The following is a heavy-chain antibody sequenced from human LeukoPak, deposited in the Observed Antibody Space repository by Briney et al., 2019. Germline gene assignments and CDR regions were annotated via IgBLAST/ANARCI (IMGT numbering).Heavy chain of an antibody. D-gene: IGHD1-26*01. CDR1: GGSTSSYY. J-gene: IGHJ4*02. CDR2: IYYGGST. CDR3: ARQVVGAPFDN. Sequence: SETLSLTCTVSGGSTSSYYWSWIRQPPGKGLEWIGYIYYGGSTNYNPSLKSRVTISVDTSKNQFSLNLSSVTAADTAVYYCARQVVGAPFDNWGQGTLVTVSS. V-gene: IGHV4-59*08.